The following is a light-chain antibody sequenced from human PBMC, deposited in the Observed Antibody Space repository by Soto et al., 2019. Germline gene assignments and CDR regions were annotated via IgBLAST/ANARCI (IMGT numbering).Light chain of an antibody. V-gene: IGKV3-20*01. CDR3: QQYGNSPPYS. J-gene: IGKJ2*03. CDR2: ATS. Sequence: EIVLTQSPGSLSLSPGEGATLSCRASQSVSTTYLAWYQLKPGQAPRLVIYATSSRAAGIPDRFRGSGSGTEFTLTISSLEPEEVGVYFCQQYGNSPPYSFGQGTKLEIK. CDR1: QSVSTTY.